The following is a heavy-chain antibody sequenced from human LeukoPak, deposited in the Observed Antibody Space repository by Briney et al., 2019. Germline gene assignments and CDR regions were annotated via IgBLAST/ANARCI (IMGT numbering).Heavy chain of an antibody. V-gene: IGHV3-48*04. J-gene: IGHJ4*02. D-gene: IGHD6-19*01. CDR1: GFTLSDYS. Sequence: PGGSLRLSCAASGFTLSDYSLNWVRQAPGKGLEWISYISSSSSAINYADSVKGRFTISRDNAKNSLYLQMNSLRAEDTAVYYCARVRGGWYDDYWGQGTLVTVSS. CDR2: ISSSSSAI. CDR3: ARVRGGWYDDY.